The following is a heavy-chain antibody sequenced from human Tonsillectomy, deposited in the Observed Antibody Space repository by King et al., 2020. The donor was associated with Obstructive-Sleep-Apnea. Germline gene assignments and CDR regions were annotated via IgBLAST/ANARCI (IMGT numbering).Heavy chain of an antibody. J-gene: IGHJ4*02. CDR1: GGSISSSSYY. CDR3: ARSLPTSNFDY. CDR2: IYYSGST. Sequence: QLQESGPGLVKPSETLSLTCTVSGGSISSSSYYWGWIRQPPGKGLEWIGSIYYSGSTYYNPSLKSRVTISVDTSKNQFSLKLSSVTAADTVVYYCARSLPTSNFDYWGQGTLVTVSS. V-gene: IGHV4-39*07.